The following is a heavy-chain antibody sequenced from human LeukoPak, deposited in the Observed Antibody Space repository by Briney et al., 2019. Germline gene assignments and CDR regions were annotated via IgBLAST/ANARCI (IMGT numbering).Heavy chain of an antibody. CDR3: ARDWGFGSSVDY. CDR1: GFTFSSYA. V-gene: IGHV3-48*03. D-gene: IGHD6-13*01. Sequence: PGGSLRLSCAASGFTFSSYAMSWVRQAPGKGLECVAYISASGRTLYYADSVRGRFTISRDNAKNLLFLQMNSLRVEDTAVYYCARDWGFGSSVDYWGQGTVVTVSS. J-gene: IGHJ4*02. CDR2: ISASGRTL.